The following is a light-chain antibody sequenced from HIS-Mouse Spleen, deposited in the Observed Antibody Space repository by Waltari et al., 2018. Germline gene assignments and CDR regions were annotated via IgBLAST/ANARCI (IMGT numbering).Light chain of an antibody. Sequence: DIQLTQSPSFLSASVGDRVTITCRASQGISSYLAWYQQKPGKAPKVLIYAASTLQSGVPSRFRGSGSGTEFTLTISSLQPEDVATYYCQQLNSYPPTFGQGTKVEIK. CDR2: AAS. CDR3: QQLNSYPPT. J-gene: IGKJ1*01. CDR1: QGISSY. V-gene: IGKV1-9*01.